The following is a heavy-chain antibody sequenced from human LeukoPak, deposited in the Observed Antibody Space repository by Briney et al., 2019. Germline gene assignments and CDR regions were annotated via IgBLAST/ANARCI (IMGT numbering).Heavy chain of an antibody. Sequence: SETLSLTCAVYGGSFSGYYWSWIRQPPGKGLEWIGEINHSGSTNYNPSLKSRVTISVDTSKNQFSLKLSSVTAADTAVCYCARQRVPAALNWFDPWGQGTLVTVSS. J-gene: IGHJ5*02. CDR3: ARQRVPAALNWFDP. CDR1: GGSFSGYY. D-gene: IGHD2-2*01. V-gene: IGHV4-34*01. CDR2: INHSGST.